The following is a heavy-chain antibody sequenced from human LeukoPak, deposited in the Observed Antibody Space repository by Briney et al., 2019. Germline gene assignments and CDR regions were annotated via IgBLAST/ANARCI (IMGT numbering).Heavy chain of an antibody. J-gene: IGHJ4*02. V-gene: IGHV3-7*01. D-gene: IGHD3-10*01. Sequence: GGSLRLSCAASGFTFSRYWMSWVRQAPGKGLEWVANIKEDGSEKYYVDSVKGRFTISRDKSKNTLSLQMNSLRVEDTAVYYCARDRGFDWGQGTLVTVSA. CDR1: GFTFSRYW. CDR2: IKEDGSEK. CDR3: ARDRGFD.